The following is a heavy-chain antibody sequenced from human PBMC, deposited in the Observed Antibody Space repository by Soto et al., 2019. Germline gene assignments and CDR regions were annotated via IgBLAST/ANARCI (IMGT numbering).Heavy chain of an antibody. D-gene: IGHD3-22*01. CDR2: ISAYNGNT. J-gene: IGHJ4*02. Sequence: ASVKVSCKASGYTFTSYGISWVRQAPGQGLEWMGWISAYNGNTNYAQKLQGRVTMTTDTSTSTAYMELRSLKTEDTAVYYCTTQYYYDSSGSLLNWGQGTLVTVSS. V-gene: IGHV1-18*01. CDR3: TTQYYYDSSGSLLN. CDR1: GYTFTSYG.